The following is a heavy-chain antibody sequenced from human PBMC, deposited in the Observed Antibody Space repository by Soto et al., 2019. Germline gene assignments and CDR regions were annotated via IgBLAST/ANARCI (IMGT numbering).Heavy chain of an antibody. Sequence: EVQLLESGGDLIQPGGSLRLSCVASGLTFGSRAMSWVRPSPGEGLEWVSTITDTGGDAKYADSVRGRFAISRDNSKNTLYLKMSSLRAEDSAIYFGVRGSKDSYPGSRIFDFWGRGTLVTVSS. CDR1: GLTFGSRA. V-gene: IGHV3-23*01. D-gene: IGHD3-10*01. CDR3: VRGSKDSYPGSRIFDF. CDR2: ITDTGGDA. J-gene: IGHJ4*02.